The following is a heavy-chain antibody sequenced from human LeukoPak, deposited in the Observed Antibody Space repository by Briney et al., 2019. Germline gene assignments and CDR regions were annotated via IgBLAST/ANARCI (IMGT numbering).Heavy chain of an antibody. V-gene: IGHV4-39*01. CDR2: IYDSGST. CDR1: GGSIRSSYYY. D-gene: IGHD3-10*01. J-gene: IGHJ5*02. Sequence: KSSETLSLTCTVSGGSIRSSYYYWGWIRQPPGKGLEWIGSIYDSGSTYYNPSLKSRVTISVDTSKNQFSLKLKSVTAADTAVYSCARHYGPWDQGTLVTVSS. CDR3: ARHYGP.